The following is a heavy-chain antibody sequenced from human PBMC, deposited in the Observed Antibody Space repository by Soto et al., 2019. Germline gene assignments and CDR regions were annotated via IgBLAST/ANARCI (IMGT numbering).Heavy chain of an antibody. J-gene: IGHJ6*02. CDR1: GFTFSSYG. Sequence: QVQLVESGGGVVQPGRSLRLSCAASGFTFSSYGMHWVRQAPGKGLEWVAVISYDGSNKYYADSVKGRFTISRDNSKNTLYLQMNSLRDEDTAVYYCAKSAAAGTDGMDVWGQGTTVTVSS. CDR3: AKSAAAGTDGMDV. V-gene: IGHV3-30*18. D-gene: IGHD6-13*01. CDR2: ISYDGSNK.